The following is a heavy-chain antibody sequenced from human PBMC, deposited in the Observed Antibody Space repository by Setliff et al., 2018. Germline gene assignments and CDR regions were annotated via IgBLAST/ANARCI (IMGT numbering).Heavy chain of an antibody. CDR1: GGSFSGYY. Sequence: SETLSLTCAVYGGSFSGYYWSWIRQPPGKGLEWIGEVNHSGSTNYNPSLKSRVTISVDTSKNQFSLKLSSVTAADTAVYYCARGSGYSSSKYFQHWGQGTLVTVSS. J-gene: IGHJ1*01. CDR3: ARGSGYSSSKYFQH. V-gene: IGHV4-34*01. D-gene: IGHD5-18*01. CDR2: VNHSGST.